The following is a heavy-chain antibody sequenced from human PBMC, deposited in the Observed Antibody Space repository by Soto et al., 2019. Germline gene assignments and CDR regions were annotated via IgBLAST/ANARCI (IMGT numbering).Heavy chain of an antibody. CDR2: IYYSGST. Sequence: QLQLQESGPGLVKPSETLSLTCTVSGGSISSSSYYWGWIRQPPGKGLEWIGSIYYSGSTYYNPSLKSRVTISVDPSKNQFSLKLSSVTAADTAVYYCARLKFGSSWYYYYYGMDVWGQGTTVTVSS. CDR3: ARLKFGSSWYYYYYGMDV. CDR1: GGSISSSSYY. D-gene: IGHD6-13*01. V-gene: IGHV4-39*01. J-gene: IGHJ6*02.